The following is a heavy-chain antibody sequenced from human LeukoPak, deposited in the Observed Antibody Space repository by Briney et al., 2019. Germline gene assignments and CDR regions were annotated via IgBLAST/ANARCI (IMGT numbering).Heavy chain of an antibody. J-gene: IGHJ4*02. CDR2: IKQDGSEK. D-gene: IGHD3-10*01. CDR3: ARGDQITMVRGVTPFDY. V-gene: IGHV3-7*01. CDR1: GFTFSSYW. Sequence: GGSLRLSCAASGFTFSSYWMSWVRQAPGKGLEWVANIKQDGSEKYYVDSVKGRFPISRDNAKNSLYLQMSSLRAEDTAVYYCARGDQITMVRGVTPFDYWGQGTLVTVSS.